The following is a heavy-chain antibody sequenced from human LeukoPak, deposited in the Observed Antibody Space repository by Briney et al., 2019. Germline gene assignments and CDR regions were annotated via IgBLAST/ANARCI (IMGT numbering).Heavy chain of an antibody. V-gene: IGHV3-23*01. CDR2: ISGNGGST. CDR3: AKIGRDGYNPFDY. J-gene: IGHJ4*02. Sequence: GGSLRLSCAASGFTFTNYAMSRVRQAPGKGLEWVSFISGNGGSTYYADSVKGRFTISRDNSKNTVYMQMNSLRVEDTAIYYCAKIGRDGYNPFDYWGQGTLVTVSS. D-gene: IGHD5-24*01. CDR1: GFTFTNYA.